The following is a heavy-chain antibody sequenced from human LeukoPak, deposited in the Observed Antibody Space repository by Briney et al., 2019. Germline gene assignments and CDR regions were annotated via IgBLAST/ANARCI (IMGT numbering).Heavy chain of an antibody. CDR1: GFTFSSYA. V-gene: IGHV3-23*01. CDR3: ARDRDDGSGSYYNPYYY. CDR2: ISGSGGST. D-gene: IGHD3-10*01. Sequence: GGSLRLSCAASGFTFSSYAMSWVRQAPGKGLEWVSAISGSGGSTYYADSVKGRFTISRDNSKNTLYLQMNSLRAEDTAVYYCARDRDDGSGSYYNPYYYWGQGTLVTVSS. J-gene: IGHJ4*02.